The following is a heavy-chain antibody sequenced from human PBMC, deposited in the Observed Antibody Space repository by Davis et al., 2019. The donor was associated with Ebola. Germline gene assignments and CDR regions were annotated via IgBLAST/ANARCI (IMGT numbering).Heavy chain of an antibody. CDR3: VSSGWYGRYEG. Sequence: PGGSLRLSCAASGFTFSNYAMHWVRQAPGKGLEWVAVISYDGSNKYYADSVKGRFTISRDNSKNTLYLQMNSLRAEDTAVYYCVSSGWYGRYEGWGQGTLVTVSS. D-gene: IGHD6-19*01. CDR1: GFTFSNYA. CDR2: ISYDGSNK. V-gene: IGHV3-30*04. J-gene: IGHJ4*02.